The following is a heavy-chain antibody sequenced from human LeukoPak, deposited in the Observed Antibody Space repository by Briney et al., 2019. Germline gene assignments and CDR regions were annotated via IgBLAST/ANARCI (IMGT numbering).Heavy chain of an antibody. J-gene: IGHJ4*02. CDR2: INPNSGGT. CDR3: ASFGDGYNQFDY. CDR1: GYTFTGYY. Sequence: ASVKVSCKASGYTFTGYYMHWVRQAPGQGLEWMGRINPNSGGTNYAQKFQGRVTMTRDTSISTAYMELSRLGSDDTAVYYCASFGDGYNQFDYWGQGTLVTVSS. D-gene: IGHD5-24*01. V-gene: IGHV1-2*06.